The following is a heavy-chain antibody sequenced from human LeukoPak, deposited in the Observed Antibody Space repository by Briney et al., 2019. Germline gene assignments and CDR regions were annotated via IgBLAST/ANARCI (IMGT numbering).Heavy chain of an antibody. Sequence: GASVKVSCKVSGYTLTELSMHWVRQAPGKGLEWMGGFDPEDGETIYAQKFQGRVTMTEDTSTDTAYMELSSLRSEDTAVYYCATLQPYGGYIEEPHYYFDYWGQGTLVTVSS. V-gene: IGHV1-24*01. J-gene: IGHJ4*02. CDR1: GYTLTELS. CDR2: FDPEDGET. CDR3: ATLQPYGGYIEEPHYYFDY. D-gene: IGHD5-12*01.